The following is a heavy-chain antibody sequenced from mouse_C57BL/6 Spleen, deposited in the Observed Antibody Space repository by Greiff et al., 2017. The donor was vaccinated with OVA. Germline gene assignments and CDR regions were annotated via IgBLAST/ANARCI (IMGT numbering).Heavy chain of an antibody. CDR2: IDPANGNT. CDR1: GFHIKNTY. D-gene: IGHD1-1*01. V-gene: IGHV14-3*01. CDR3: ARDLGGSSYRYFDV. J-gene: IGHJ1*03. Sequence: VQLQQSVAELVRPGASVKLSCTASGFHIKNTYMHWVKQRPDQGLEWLGRIDPANGNTKYAPKFQGKATITADTSSNTAYLQLSSLTSEDTAIYYCARDLGGSSYRYFDVWGTGTTVTVSS.